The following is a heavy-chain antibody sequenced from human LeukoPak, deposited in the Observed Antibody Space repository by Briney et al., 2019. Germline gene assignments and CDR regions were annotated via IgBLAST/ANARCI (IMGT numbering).Heavy chain of an antibody. Sequence: ASVKVSCKASGYTFTNYAMNWVRQAPGQGLEWMGWINPNSGGTSYSQKFQGRVTMTRDTSISTAYMELSRLRSDDTSVYYCARGPNYYDTSGFNFDNWGQGTLVTVSS. CDR2: INPNSGGT. J-gene: IGHJ4*02. CDR3: ARGPNYYDTSGFNFDN. V-gene: IGHV1-2*02. D-gene: IGHD3-22*01. CDR1: GYTFTNYA.